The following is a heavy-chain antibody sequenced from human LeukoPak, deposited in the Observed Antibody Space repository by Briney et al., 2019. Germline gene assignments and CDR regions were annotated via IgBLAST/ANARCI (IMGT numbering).Heavy chain of an antibody. D-gene: IGHD6-6*01. Sequence: VSSISSSSSYIYYSDSVKGRFTISRDNAKNSLYLQMNSLRAEDTAVYYCAVTTARLFDYWGQGTLVTVSS. CDR2: ISSSSSYI. V-gene: IGHV3-21*01. J-gene: IGHJ4*02. CDR3: AVTTARLFDY.